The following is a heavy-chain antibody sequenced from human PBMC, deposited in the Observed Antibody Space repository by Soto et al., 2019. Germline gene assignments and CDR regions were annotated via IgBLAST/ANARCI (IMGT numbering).Heavy chain of an antibody. V-gene: IGHV4-39*01. CDR1: GASINSTSYY. D-gene: IGHD5-18*01. J-gene: IGHJ4*02. CDR3: ARQIRYTYGYFPRYIDY. Sequence: QLQLQESGPGLVKSSETLSLTCTVSGASINSTSYYWGWIRQPPGEGLEWIGSVYFSGNTYYNPSLQRRLTISVDTSKNQFSLKLSSVTAADSAVYFCARQIRYTYGYFPRYIDYWGQGALVTVSS. CDR2: VYFSGNT.